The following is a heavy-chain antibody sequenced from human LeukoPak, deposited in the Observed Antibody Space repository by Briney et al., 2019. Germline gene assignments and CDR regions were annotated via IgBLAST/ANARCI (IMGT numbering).Heavy chain of an antibody. CDR3: VTDPYTTTDDNNFEPQGAY. D-gene: IGHD5-24*01. V-gene: IGHV1-24*01. Sequence: ASVKVSCKAPGYTLSKLSIHWVRQPSGKGLEWMGAFDPEDGETIYAQEFQGRATKTADTSTDTAYMELSSLTSDDTAVYYCVTDPYTTTDDNNFEPQGAYWGQGTLVTVSS. CDR1: GYTLSKLS. CDR2: FDPEDGET. J-gene: IGHJ4*02.